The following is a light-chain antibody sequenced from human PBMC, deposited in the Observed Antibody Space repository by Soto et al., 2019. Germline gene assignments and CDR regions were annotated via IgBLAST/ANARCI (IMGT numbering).Light chain of an antibody. Sequence: EIVLTQSPCTLSLSQGERATLSCRASQSVSSSYLAWYQQKPGQAPRLLIYGASSRATGIPDRFSGSGSGTDFTLTISRLEPEDFAVYYCQQYGISPLTFGGGTKVDIK. CDR3: QQYGISPLT. V-gene: IGKV3-20*01. CDR2: GAS. J-gene: IGKJ4*01. CDR1: QSVSSSY.